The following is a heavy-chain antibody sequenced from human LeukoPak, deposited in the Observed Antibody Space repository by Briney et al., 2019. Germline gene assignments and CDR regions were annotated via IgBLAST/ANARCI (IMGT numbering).Heavy chain of an antibody. CDR3: AHRLPSGSPWPFGYFDF. CDR1: GFSLTTSGVG. Sequence: SGPTLVKPTQTLTLTFTFSGFSLTTSGVGVGWIRRAPGEALEWLSVIYWDNDKRYSPSLKTRLTITKDTSRNQVVLTMTDMDPVDTATYYCAHRLPSGSPWPFGYFDFWGQGILVTVSS. V-gene: IGHV2-5*02. CDR2: IYWDNDK. J-gene: IGHJ4*02. D-gene: IGHD3-3*01.